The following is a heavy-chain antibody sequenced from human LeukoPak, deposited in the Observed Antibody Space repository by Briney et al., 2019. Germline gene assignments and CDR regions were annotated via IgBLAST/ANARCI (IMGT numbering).Heavy chain of an antibody. CDR2: IYYSGST. CDR3: ARGIYCTNGVCYVFDY. Sequence: PSETLSLTCTVSGGSISSYYWSWIRQPPGKGLEWIGYIYYSGSTNYNPSLKSRVTISVDTSKNQFSLKLSSVTAADTAVYYCARGIYCTNGVCYVFDYWGQGTLVTVSS. D-gene: IGHD2-8*01. J-gene: IGHJ4*02. V-gene: IGHV4-59*08. CDR1: GGSISSYY.